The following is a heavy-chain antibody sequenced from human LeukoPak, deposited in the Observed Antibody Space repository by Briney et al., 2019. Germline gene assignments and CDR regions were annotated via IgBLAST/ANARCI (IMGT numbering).Heavy chain of an antibody. CDR2: MWYDGSNK. D-gene: IGHD1-14*01. V-gene: IGHV3-33*01. CDR3: ASGPETGNY. Sequence: GGSLRLSCAASGFTFSSYGMHWVRQAPGKGLEWVAVMWYDGSNKYYADSVKGRFTISGDNSKNTLYLQMNSLRAEDTAVYYCASGPETGNYWGQGTLVAVSS. J-gene: IGHJ4*02. CDR1: GFTFSSYG.